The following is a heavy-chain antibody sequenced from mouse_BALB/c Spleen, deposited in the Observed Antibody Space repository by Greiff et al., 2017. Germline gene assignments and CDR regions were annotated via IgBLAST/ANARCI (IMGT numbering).Heavy chain of an antibody. CDR1: GFAFSSYD. CDR3: ARDGTDFDY. J-gene: IGHJ2*01. D-gene: IGHD2-1*01. CDR2: ISSGGGST. Sequence: EVKLVESGGGLVKPGGSLKLSCAASGFAFSSYDMSWVRQTPEKRLEWVAYISSGGGSTYYADTVKGRFTISRDKAKNTLYLQMSSLKSEDTAMYYCARDGTDFDYWGQGTTLTVSS. V-gene: IGHV5-12-1*01.